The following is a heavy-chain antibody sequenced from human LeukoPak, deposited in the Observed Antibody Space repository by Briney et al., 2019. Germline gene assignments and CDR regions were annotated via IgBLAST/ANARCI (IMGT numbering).Heavy chain of an antibody. CDR2: INHSGST. CDR3: ARASCQFFYYYYYYMDV. J-gene: IGHJ6*03. Sequence: SETLSLTCAVYGGSFSGYYWSWIRQSPGKGLEWIGEINHSGSTNYNPSLKSRVTISVDTSKNQFSLKLSSVTAADTAVYYCARASCQFFYYYYYYMDVWGKGTTVTVSS. CDR1: GGSFSGYY. V-gene: IGHV4-34*01. D-gene: IGHD2-2*01.